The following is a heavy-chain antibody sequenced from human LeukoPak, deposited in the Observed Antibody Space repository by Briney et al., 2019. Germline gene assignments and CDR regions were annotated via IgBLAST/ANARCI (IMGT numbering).Heavy chain of an antibody. D-gene: IGHD3-3*01. J-gene: IGHJ3*02. CDR1: GGSISSYY. CDR3: ARGSGYYDRWWVPQDAFDI. CDR2: IYYSGST. V-gene: IGHV4-59*01. Sequence: SETLSLTCTVSGGSISSYYWSWIRQPPGKGLEWIGYIYYSGSTNYNPSLKSRVTISVDTSKNQFSLKLSSVTAADTAVYYCARGSGYYDRWWVPQDAFDIWGQGTMVTVSS.